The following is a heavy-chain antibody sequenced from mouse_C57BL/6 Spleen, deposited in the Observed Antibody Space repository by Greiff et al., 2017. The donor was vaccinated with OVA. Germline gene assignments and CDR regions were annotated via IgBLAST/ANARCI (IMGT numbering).Heavy chain of an antibody. J-gene: IGHJ3*01. V-gene: IGHV1-42*01. CDR1: GYSFTGYY. CDR3: ATDYYGSSYPSWFAY. D-gene: IGHD1-1*01. Sequence: VQLKQSGPELVKPGASVKISCKASGYSFTGYYMNWVKQSPEKSLEWIGEINPSTGGTTYNQKFKAKATLTVDKSSSTAYMQLKSLTSEDSAVYDCATDYYGSSYPSWFAYWGQGTLVTVSA. CDR2: INPSTGGT.